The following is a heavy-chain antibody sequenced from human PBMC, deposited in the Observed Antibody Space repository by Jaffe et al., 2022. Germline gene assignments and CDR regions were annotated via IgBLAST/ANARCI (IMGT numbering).Heavy chain of an antibody. CDR1: GGSISSGSYY. D-gene: IGHD3-10*01. CDR2: IYTSGST. V-gene: IGHV4-61*02. CDR3: ARGAMVRGPDEVGWFDP. Sequence: QVQLQESGPGLVKPSQTLSLTCTVSGGSISSGSYYWSWIRQPAGKGLEWIGRIYTSGSTNYNPSLKSRVTISVDTSKNQFSLKLSSVTAADTAVYYCARGAMVRGPDEVGWFDPWGQGTLVTVSS. J-gene: IGHJ5*02.